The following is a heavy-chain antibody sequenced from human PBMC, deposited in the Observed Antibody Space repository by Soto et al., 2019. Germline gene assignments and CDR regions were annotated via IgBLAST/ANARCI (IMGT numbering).Heavy chain of an antibody. D-gene: IGHD3-3*01. CDR2: IYWDDDK. V-gene: IGHV2-5*02. CDR3: AHSPLGVVPFDY. Sequence: QIALKESGPTLVKPTQTLTLTCTFSGFSLSTSGVGVGWIRQPPGKALEWLALIYWDDDKRYSPSLKSNPTIXKXTSKNQVVLTMTNVDPVDTATYYCAHSPLGVVPFDYWGRGTLVTVSS. CDR1: GFSLSTSGVG. J-gene: IGHJ4*02.